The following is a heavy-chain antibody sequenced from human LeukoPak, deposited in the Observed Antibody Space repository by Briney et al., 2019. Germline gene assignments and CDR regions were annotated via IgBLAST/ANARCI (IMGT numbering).Heavy chain of an antibody. D-gene: IGHD3-22*01. CDR2: ISYDGSNK. J-gene: IGHJ4*02. V-gene: IGHV3-30*18. CDR3: AKPACYYDSSGYLDY. Sequence: QPGRSLRLSCAASGFTFSSYGMHWVRQAPGKGLEWVAVISYDGSNKYYADSVKGRFTISRDNSKNTLYLQMNSLRAEDTAVYYCAKPACYYDSSGYLDYWGQGTLVTVSS. CDR1: GFTFSSYG.